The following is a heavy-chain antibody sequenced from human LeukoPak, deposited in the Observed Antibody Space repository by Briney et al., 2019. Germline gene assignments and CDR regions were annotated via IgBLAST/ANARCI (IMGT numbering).Heavy chain of an antibody. CDR3: ARDLPIVGATSWFDP. V-gene: IGHV1-2*02. CDR1: GYTFTGYY. D-gene: IGHD1-26*01. J-gene: IGHJ5*02. CDR2: INPNSGGT. Sequence: ASVKVSCKASGYTFTGYYMHWVRQAPGQGLEWMGWINPNSGGTNYAQRLQGRVTMTTDTSTSTAYMELRSLRSDDTAVYYCARDLPIVGATSWFDPWGQGTLVTVSS.